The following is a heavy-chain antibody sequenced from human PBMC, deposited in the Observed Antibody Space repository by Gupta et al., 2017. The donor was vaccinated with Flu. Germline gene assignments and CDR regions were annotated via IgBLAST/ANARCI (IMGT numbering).Heavy chain of an antibody. CDR2: IDPSDSYT. V-gene: IGHV5-10-1*01. J-gene: IGHJ5*02. CDR3: ARHQSGYSGGALRFDP. D-gene: IGHD5-12*01. Sequence: EVQLVQSGAEVKKPGESLRISCKGSGYSFTSYWISWVRQMPGKGLEWMGRIDPSDSYTNYSPSFQGHVTISADKSISTAYLQWSSLKASDTAMYYCARHQSGYSGGALRFDPWGQGTLVTVSS. CDR1: GYSFTSYW.